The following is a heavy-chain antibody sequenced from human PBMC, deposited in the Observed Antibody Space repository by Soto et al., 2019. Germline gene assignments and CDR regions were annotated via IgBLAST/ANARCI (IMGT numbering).Heavy chain of an antibody. V-gene: IGHV3-33*03. CDR3: ASIGVPY. D-gene: IGHD2-8*01. J-gene: IGHJ4*02. CDR2: IWYDGSNK. CDR1: GFTFSSYG. Sequence: GGSLRLSCAASGFTFSSYGMHWVRQAPGKGLEWVAVIWYDGSNKYYADSVKGRFTISRDNAKNSLYLQMNSLRAEDTAVYYCASIGVPYWGQGTLVTVSS.